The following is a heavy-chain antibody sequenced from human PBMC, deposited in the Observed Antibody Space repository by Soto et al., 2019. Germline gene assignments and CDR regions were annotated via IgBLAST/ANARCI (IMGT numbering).Heavy chain of an antibody. CDR3: ARTYGSGSYFLAPVAY. Sequence: SETLSLTCTVSGGSISSGGYYWSWIRQHPGKGLEWIGYIYYSGSTYYNPSLKSRVTISVDTSKNQFSLKLSSVTAADTAVYYCARTYGSGSYFLAPVAYWGQGTLVTVSS. D-gene: IGHD3-10*01. V-gene: IGHV4-39*01. CDR1: GGSISSGGYY. CDR2: IYYSGST. J-gene: IGHJ4*02.